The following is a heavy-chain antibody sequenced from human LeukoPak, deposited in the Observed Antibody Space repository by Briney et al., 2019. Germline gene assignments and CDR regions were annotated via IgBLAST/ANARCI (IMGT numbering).Heavy chain of an antibody. CDR3: ARENSGTHDY. D-gene: IGHD1-7*01. J-gene: IGHJ4*02. CDR1: GYTFSIYY. V-gene: IGHV1-46*01. Sequence: ASVKVSCKESGYTFSIYYIHLVRQAPGQGLEWMGIINPSGGSTRYAQKFQGRVTMITDTSTSTVYLELSSLRSEDTAVYYCARENSGTHDYWGQGTLVTVSS. CDR2: INPSGGST.